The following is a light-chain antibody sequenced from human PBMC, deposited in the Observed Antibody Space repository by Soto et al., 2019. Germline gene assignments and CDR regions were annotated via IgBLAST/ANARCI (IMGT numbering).Light chain of an antibody. CDR1: SRDVGGHNY. Sequence: QSLLTHPVAGSGSRGQSSTISFTGTSRDVGGHNYVSWYHQYQGKAPKGMIYEVTNRPSGVSNRFSGSKCGNTGTLTISVPQADDDADYYCSSYTSSSTYVFGTGTKGTVL. V-gene: IGLV2-14*01. CDR3: SSYTSSSTYV. J-gene: IGLJ1*01. CDR2: EVT.